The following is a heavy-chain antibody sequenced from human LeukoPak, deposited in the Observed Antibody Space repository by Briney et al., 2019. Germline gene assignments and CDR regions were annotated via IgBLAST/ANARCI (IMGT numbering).Heavy chain of an antibody. V-gene: IGHV3-74*01. CDR3: VRDGTGTTPFDS. D-gene: IGHD1-1*01. CDR2: IGTDESTT. Sequence: SGGSLRVSCAASGFTFSKYWMHWVRQAPGKGLVWVSLIGTDESTTIYADSVKGRFTISRDNAKNTLYLQMDSLRAEDTALYYCVRDGTGTTPFDSWGQGTLVTVSS. J-gene: IGHJ4*02. CDR1: GFTFSKYW.